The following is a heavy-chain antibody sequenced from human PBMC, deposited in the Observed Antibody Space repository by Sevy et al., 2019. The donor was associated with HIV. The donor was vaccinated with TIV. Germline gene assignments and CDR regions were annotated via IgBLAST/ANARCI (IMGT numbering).Heavy chain of an antibody. V-gene: IGHV1-24*01. J-gene: IGHJ4*01. CDR3: ATTKDYYESSGSPFDY. CDR1: GSTLTQLS. D-gene: IGHD3-22*01. Sequence: ASVKVSCKVSGSTLTQLSIHWVRQAPGKGLEWMGSFDPEDGETVYAQRFQGRVTMTEDTSTDTAYMRLSSLRSEDTAVYYCATTKDYYESSGSPFDYWGQEPWSPSPQ. CDR2: FDPEDGET.